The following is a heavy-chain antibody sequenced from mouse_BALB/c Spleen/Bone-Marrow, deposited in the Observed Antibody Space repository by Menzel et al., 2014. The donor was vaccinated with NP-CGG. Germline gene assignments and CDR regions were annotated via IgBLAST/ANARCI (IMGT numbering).Heavy chain of an antibody. J-gene: IGHJ4*01. CDR3: ARYKGFHWGMDY. D-gene: IGHD1-2*01. CDR1: GDSITSGY. Sequence: EVHLVESGPSLVKPSQTLSLTCSVTGDSITSGYWNWIRKFPGNKLEYMGYISYSGSTYYNPSLKCRISITRDTSKNQYYLQLISVTTEDTATFYCARYKGFHWGMDYWGQGTSVTVSS. CDR2: ISYSGST. V-gene: IGHV3-8*02.